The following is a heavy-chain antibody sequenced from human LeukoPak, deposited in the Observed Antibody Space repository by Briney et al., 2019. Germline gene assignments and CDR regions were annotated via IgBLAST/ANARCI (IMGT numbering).Heavy chain of an antibody. J-gene: IGHJ4*02. V-gene: IGHV3-74*01. D-gene: IGHD3-22*01. CDR3: ARGDSGYYYTYYFDY. CDR1: GFTFSSHW. Sequence: GGSLRLSCAASGFTFSSHWMHWVRQAPGKGLVWVSRINSDGSSTSYADSVKGRFTISRDNAKNTLYLQMNSLRAEDTAVYYCARGDSGYYYTYYFDYWGQGTLVTVSS. CDR2: INSDGSST.